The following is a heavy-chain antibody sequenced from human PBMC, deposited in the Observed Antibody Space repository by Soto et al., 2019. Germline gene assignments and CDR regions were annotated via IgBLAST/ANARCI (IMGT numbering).Heavy chain of an antibody. CDR1: GFTFDDYA. Sequence: EVQLVESGGGLVQPGGSLRVSCAASGFTFDDYAMHWVRQAPGKGLEWVSGITGNSASIGYADSVKGRFTISRDNAKNSLYLQMNSLRAEDTALYYCVKDKAVYSSNWYYLDYWGQGALVTVSS. CDR3: VKDKAVYSSNWYYLDY. D-gene: IGHD6-13*01. J-gene: IGHJ4*02. V-gene: IGHV3-9*01. CDR2: ITGNSASI.